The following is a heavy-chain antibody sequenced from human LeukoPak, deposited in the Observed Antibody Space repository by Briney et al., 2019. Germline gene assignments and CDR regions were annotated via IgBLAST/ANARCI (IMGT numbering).Heavy chain of an antibody. Sequence: ASVKVSCKASGGTFSSYAISWVRQAPGQGLEWMGRIIPILGIANYAQKFQGRVTITADKSTSTAYMELSSLRSEDTAVYYCARVGGATVTTYWFDPWGQGTLVTVSS. V-gene: IGHV1-69*04. J-gene: IGHJ5*02. CDR1: GGTFSSYA. D-gene: IGHD4-17*01. CDR3: ARVGGATVTTYWFDP. CDR2: IIPILGIA.